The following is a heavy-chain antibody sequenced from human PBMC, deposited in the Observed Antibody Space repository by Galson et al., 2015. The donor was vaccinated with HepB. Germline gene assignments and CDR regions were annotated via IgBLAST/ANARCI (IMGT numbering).Heavy chain of an antibody. D-gene: IGHD2-2*01. CDR1: GYTLTELS. CDR2: FDPEDGET. CDR3: ATVADIVVVPAAIGGGAFDI. Sequence: SVKVSCKVSGYTLTELSMHWVRQAPGKGLEWMGGFDPEDGETIYAQKFQGRVTMTEDTSTDTAYMELSSLRSEDTAVYYCATVADIVVVPAAIGGGAFDIWGQGTMVTVSS. J-gene: IGHJ3*02. V-gene: IGHV1-24*01.